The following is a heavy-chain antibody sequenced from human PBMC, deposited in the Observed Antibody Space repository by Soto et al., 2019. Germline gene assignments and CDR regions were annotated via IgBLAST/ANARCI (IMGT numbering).Heavy chain of an antibody. Sequence: GSLRLSCAASGFTFSDYALHWVRQAPGKGLEWVTVISSDGGNRYYADSVKGRFTISRDNSKNTLYLQMNSLRVEDTAIYICAHLAGLSHKDDFWGQRTSAPVSP. J-gene: IGHJ4*02. CDR2: ISSDGGNR. CDR1: GFTFSDYA. D-gene: IGHD2-21*02. V-gene: IGHV3-30-3*01. CDR3: AHLAGLSHKDDF.